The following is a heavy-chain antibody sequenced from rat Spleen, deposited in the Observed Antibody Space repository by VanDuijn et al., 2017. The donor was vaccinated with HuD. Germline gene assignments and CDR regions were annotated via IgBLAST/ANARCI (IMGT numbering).Heavy chain of an antibody. Sequence: EVQLVESGGGLVRPGGSLKLSCSVSGFTFSNFDMAWVRQAPTKVLEWVSSISPSGVTYYRDSVKGRFTVSRENAKSTLYFLMDSLRSEDTATYYCVRQDTSGYSNWFAYWGQGALVTVSS. CDR2: ISPSGVT. CDR3: VRQDTSGYSNWFAY. J-gene: IGHJ3*01. V-gene: IGHV5-25*01. D-gene: IGHD4-3*01. CDR1: GFTFSNFD.